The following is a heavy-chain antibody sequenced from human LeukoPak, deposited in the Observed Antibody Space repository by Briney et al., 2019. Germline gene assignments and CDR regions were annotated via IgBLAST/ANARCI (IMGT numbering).Heavy chain of an antibody. Sequence: SETLSLTCAVYGGSFSGYFWNWIRQPPGKGLEWIGEISQSGSTNYNSSLKSRVTISVDTSKNQFSLKLSSVTAADTAVYYCASGNYYGSGSSFDYWGQGTLVTVSS. J-gene: IGHJ4*02. CDR1: GGSFSGYF. D-gene: IGHD3-10*01. CDR3: ASGNYYGSGSSFDY. CDR2: ISQSGST. V-gene: IGHV4-34*01.